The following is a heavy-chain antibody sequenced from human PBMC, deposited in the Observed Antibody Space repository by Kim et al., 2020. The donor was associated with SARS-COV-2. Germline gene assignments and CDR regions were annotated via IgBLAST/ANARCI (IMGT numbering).Heavy chain of an antibody. J-gene: IGHJ5*02. D-gene: IGHD1-26*01. CDR3: ATGVGMGVPSWFDP. V-gene: IGHV1-24*01. Sequence: AQKVKGRVTLTEDTSTDTAYMELSSLRSEDTAVYYCATGVGMGVPSWFDPWGQGTLVTVSS.